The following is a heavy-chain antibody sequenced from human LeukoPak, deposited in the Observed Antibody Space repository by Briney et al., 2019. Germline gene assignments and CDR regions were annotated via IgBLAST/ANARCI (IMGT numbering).Heavy chain of an antibody. CDR3: ATDLVGGTRRDFDH. D-gene: IGHD2-15*01. Sequence: ASVKVSCKVSGHALKKLSMHWVCQAPGKGLEWMGSFDLEDGEIVYSQKFQGRVTMTADTSLDTIYMELSSLKSEDTAVYYCATDLVGGTRRDFDHWGQGTLVTVSS. CDR2: FDLEDGEI. J-gene: IGHJ4*02. CDR1: GHALKKLS. V-gene: IGHV1-24*01.